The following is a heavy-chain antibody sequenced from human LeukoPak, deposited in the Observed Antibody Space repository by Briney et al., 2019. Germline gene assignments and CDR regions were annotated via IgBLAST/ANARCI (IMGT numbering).Heavy chain of an antibody. CDR1: GYTFTGYY. CDR2: INPNSGGT. CDR3: AKGVKQIVVVTAQHYLDY. D-gene: IGHD2-21*02. V-gene: IGHV1-2*02. J-gene: IGHJ4*02. Sequence: ASVKVSCKASGYTFTGYYMHWVRQAPGQGLEWMGWINPNSGGTNYAQKFQGRVTMTRDTSISTAYMELSRLRSDDTAVYYCAKGVKQIVVVTAQHYLDYWGQGTLVTVSS.